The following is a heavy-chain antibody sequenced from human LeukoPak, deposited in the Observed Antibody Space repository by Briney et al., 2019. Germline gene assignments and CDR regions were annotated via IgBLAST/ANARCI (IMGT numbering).Heavy chain of an antibody. CDR1: GYTFNRYD. J-gene: IGHJ5*02. V-gene: IGHV1-8*01. D-gene: IGHD3-3*01. CDR3: ARGVTFRGYYDFWSGYYPFDP. CDR2: MNPNSGNT. Sequence: ASVNVSCKASGYTFNRYDINWVRQATGQGLEWMGWMNPNSGNTGYAQKFQGRVTMTRTTSISTAYMELSSLRSEDTAVYYCARGVTFRGYYDFWSGYYPFDPWGQGTLVTVS.